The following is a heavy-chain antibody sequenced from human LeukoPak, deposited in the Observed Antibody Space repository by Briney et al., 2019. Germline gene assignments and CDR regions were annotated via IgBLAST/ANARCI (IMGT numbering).Heavy chain of an antibody. J-gene: IGHJ4*02. CDR1: GFTFSSYS. Sequence: GGSLRLSCAASGFTFSSYSMNWVRQAPGKGLEWVSSISSSSYIYYADSVKGRFTISRDNAKNSLYLQMNSLTAEDTAVYYCARLRGSGYSYGSDYWGQGTLVTVSS. D-gene: IGHD5-18*01. CDR2: ISSSSYI. V-gene: IGHV3-21*01. CDR3: ARLRGSGYSYGSDY.